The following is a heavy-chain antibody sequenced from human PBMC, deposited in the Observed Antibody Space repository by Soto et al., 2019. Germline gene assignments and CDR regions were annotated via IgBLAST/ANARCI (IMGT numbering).Heavy chain of an antibody. CDR1: GFTFSSYS. V-gene: IGHV3-48*02. CDR2: ISATGATI. Sequence: PGGSLRLSCAASGFTFSSYSMNWVRQAPGAGLEWVSHISATGATIFYADSVKGRFTISRDKAKSSLYLQMNSLRDEDSAVYYCARVHTNYYYYGMDVWGQGTTVTVSS. CDR3: ARVHTNYYYYGMDV. J-gene: IGHJ6*02. D-gene: IGHD3-10*01.